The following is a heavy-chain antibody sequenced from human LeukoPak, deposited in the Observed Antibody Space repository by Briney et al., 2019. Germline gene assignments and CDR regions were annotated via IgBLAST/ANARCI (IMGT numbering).Heavy chain of an antibody. D-gene: IGHD2-21*02. V-gene: IGHV1-18*01. J-gene: IGHJ5*02. CDR1: GYTFTNYG. CDR2: ISAYNGDT. CDR3: ARDACVSCGGDCCHDP. Sequence: ASVTVSCKASGYTFTNYGISWVRQAPGQGLEWMAWISAYNGDTRYAQKFQGRVILTTDTSTTTAYMELKNLRSDDTAVYYCARDACVSCGGDCCHDPWGQGTLVTVSS.